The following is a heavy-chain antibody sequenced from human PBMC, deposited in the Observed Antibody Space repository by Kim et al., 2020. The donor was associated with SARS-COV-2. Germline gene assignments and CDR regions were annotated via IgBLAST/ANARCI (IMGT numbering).Heavy chain of an antibody. D-gene: IGHD3-16*01. CDR3: ARDLPADDYVWGSYYY. J-gene: IGHJ4*02. Sequence: ASVKVSCKASGYTFTSYYMHWVRQAPGQGLEWMGIINPSGGSTSYAQKFQGRVTMTRDTSTSTVYMELSSLRSEDTAVYYCARDLPADDYVWGSYYYWGQGTLVTVSS. CDR2: INPSGGST. CDR1: GYTFTSYY. V-gene: IGHV1-46*01.